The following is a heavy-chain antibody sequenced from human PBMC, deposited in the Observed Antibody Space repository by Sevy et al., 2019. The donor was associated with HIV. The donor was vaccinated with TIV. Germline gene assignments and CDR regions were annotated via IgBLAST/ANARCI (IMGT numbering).Heavy chain of an antibody. V-gene: IGHV2-5*02. CDR2: IYWDDDT. CDR3: AHRRMVRGVITAPFDY. J-gene: IGHJ4*02. D-gene: IGHD3-10*01. CDR1: GFSLSTSGVG. Sequence: SGPTLVKPTQTLTLTCTFSGFSLSTSGVGVGWIRQPPGKALEWLALIYWDDDTRYSPSLKSRLNITKDTSTTQVVLTMTNMDPVDTATYFCAHRRMVRGVITAPFDYWGQGTLVTVSS.